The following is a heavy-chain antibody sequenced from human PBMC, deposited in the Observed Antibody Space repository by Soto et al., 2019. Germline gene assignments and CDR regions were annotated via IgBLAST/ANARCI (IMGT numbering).Heavy chain of an antibody. CDR3: AKQFGQNFDY. CDR1: GFTFSTQA. V-gene: IGHV3-23*01. Sequence: EVQLLESGGGLVQPGGSLRLSCAGSGFTFSTQALTWVRQAPGKGLEWVSTISGFGGPTNTGGSTNYADSVKGRFTISRDNSKDTLYLQMNNLRAEDTAVYYCAKQFGQNFDYWGQGTLVTVSS. D-gene: IGHD3-16*01. J-gene: IGHJ4*02. CDR2: ISGFGGPTNTGGST.